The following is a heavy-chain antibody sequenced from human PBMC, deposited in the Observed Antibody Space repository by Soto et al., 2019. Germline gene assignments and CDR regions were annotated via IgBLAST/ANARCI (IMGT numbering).Heavy chain of an antibody. J-gene: IGHJ4*02. D-gene: IGHD2-21*02. CDR3: ARSRLTYCGGDCYAADY. V-gene: IGHV1-18*01. CDR1: GYTFTSYG. Sequence: QVQLVQSGAEVKKPGASVKVSCKASGYTFTSYGISWVRQAPGQGLEWMGWISAYNGNTNYAQKLQGRVTMTTDTSXSXXYMELRSLRSDDTAVYYCARSRLTYCGGDCYAADYWGQGTLVTVSS. CDR2: ISAYNGNT.